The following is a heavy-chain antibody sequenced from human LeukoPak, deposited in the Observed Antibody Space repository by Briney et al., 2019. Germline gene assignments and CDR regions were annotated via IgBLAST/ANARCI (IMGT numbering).Heavy chain of an antibody. Sequence: SETLSLTCTVSGGSISSYYWSWIRQPPGKGLEWIGYIYYSGSTNYNPSLKSRVTISVDTSKNQFSLKLSSVTAADTAVYYCARAYYYDSSGYSEAFDIWGQGTMVTVSS. CDR2: IYYSGST. CDR1: GGSISSYY. D-gene: IGHD3-22*01. V-gene: IGHV4-59*01. CDR3: ARAYYYDSSGYSEAFDI. J-gene: IGHJ3*02.